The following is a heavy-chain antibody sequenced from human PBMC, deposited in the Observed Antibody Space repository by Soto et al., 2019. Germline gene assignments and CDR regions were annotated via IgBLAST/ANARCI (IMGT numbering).Heavy chain of an antibody. Sequence: GGSLRLSCVASGFTFSNYAMSWVRQAPGKGLEWVSGISASGRDTYYADSVKDRFTISRDSFKNTLYLQMNSLRAEDTGTYYCAKGKTSGWYYFDYWGQGALVNVS. J-gene: IGHJ4*02. D-gene: IGHD6-19*01. CDR1: GFTFSNYA. CDR2: ISASGRDT. V-gene: IGHV3-23*01. CDR3: AKGKTSGWYYFDY.